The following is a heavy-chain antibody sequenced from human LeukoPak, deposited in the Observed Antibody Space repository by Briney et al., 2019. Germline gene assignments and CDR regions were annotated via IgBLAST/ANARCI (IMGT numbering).Heavy chain of an antibody. D-gene: IGHD3-10*01. CDR1: GYTFTGYY. CDR3: ARDGYYGSGAGHWFDP. Sequence: ASVKLSCKASGYTFTGYYMHWVRQAPGQGLEWMGWINPNSGGTNYAQKFQGRVTMTRDTSISTAYMELSRLRSDDTAVYYCARDGYYGSGAGHWFDPWGQGTLVTVSS. V-gene: IGHV1-2*02. J-gene: IGHJ5*02. CDR2: INPNSGGT.